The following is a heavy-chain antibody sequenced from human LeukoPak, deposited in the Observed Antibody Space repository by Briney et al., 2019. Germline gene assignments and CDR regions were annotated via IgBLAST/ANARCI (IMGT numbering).Heavy chain of an antibody. Sequence: SETLSLTCTVSGGPISSGGYYWSWIRQHPGKGLEWIGYIYYSGSTYYNPSLKSRVTISVDTSKNQFSLKLISVTAADTAVYYCARSYDSSGHCFDYWGQGTLVTVSS. V-gene: IGHV4-31*03. D-gene: IGHD3-22*01. CDR3: ARSYDSSGHCFDY. CDR1: GGPISSGGYY. CDR2: IYYSGST. J-gene: IGHJ4*02.